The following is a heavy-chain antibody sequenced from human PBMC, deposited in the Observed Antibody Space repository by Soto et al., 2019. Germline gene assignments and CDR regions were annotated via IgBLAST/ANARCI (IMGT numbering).Heavy chain of an antibody. CDR3: ASLTTKARTTVTTNLNDY. CDR1: GFTFSDYY. D-gene: IGHD4-4*01. CDR2: ISSSGSTI. J-gene: IGHJ4*02. Sequence: QVQLVESGGGLVKPGGSLRLSCAASGFTFSDYYMSWIRQAPGKGLEWVSYISSSGSTIYYADSVKGRFTISRDNAKNSLYLQMNSLRAEDTAVYYCASLTTKARTTVTTNLNDYWGQGTLVTVSS. V-gene: IGHV3-11*01.